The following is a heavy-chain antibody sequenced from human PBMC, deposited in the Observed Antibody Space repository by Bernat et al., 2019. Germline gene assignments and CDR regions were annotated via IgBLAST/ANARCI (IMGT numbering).Heavy chain of an antibody. V-gene: IGHV3-73*01. D-gene: IGHD3-10*01. CDR2: VRNKDNGLGE. CDR3: DRTGALSEQTFDY. CDR1: GLTFSDST. Sequence: EVQLAESGGGLVQPGGSLKLSCAASGLTFSDSTMQWVRQASGKGLEWVGRVRNKDNGLGESIWAWVKSQFNNFKDDSKNNGYPPMKRLKNEDKAVYLCDRTGALSEQTFDYWGQGTLVTVSS. J-gene: IGHJ4*02.